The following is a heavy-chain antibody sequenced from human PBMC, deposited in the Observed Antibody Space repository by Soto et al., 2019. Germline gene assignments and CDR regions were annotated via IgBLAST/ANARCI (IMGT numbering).Heavy chain of an antibody. Sequence: PGGSLRLSCAASGFTVNSNYMSWIRQAPGKGLEWVSYISSSSSYTNYADSVKGRFTISRDNAKNSLYLQMNSLRAEDTAVYYCARDETYSSSWSHYYGMDVWGQGTTVTVSS. V-gene: IGHV3-11*05. CDR2: ISSSSSYT. CDR1: GFTVNSNY. J-gene: IGHJ6*02. D-gene: IGHD6-13*01. CDR3: ARDETYSSSWSHYYGMDV.